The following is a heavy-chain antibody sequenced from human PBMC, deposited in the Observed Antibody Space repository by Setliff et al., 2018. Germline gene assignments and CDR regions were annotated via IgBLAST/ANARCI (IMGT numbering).Heavy chain of an antibody. CDR3: ARHKSNGSGSYPSLYMDV. CDR2: VHFGGDT. D-gene: IGHD3-10*01. J-gene: IGHJ6*03. V-gene: IGHV4-59*08. CDR1: SGSINSYY. Sequence: PSETLSLTCTVSSGSINSYYWSWVRQSPGKGLEWIGFVHFGGDTNYNPSLKSRVTMSADTSNNQFSVKLSSVTAADTAVYYCARHKSNGSGSYPSLYMDVWGKGIMVTVSS.